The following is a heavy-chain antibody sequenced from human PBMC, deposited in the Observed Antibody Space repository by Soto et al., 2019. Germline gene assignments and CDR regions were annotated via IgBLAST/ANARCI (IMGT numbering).Heavy chain of an antibody. CDR3: ARDNDRPQLGGNYYYILDV. CDR1: GGTFRNSA. Sequence: QVQLEQSGAEVKKPGASVKVSCKASGGTFRNSAISWVRQAPGQGLEWMGGIMPIFRTPDYALKFQGSVTITADESTRTAYMELSGLRSDDTAVYFCARDNDRPQLGGNYYYILDVWGHGTTVTVSS. D-gene: IGHD1-1*01. V-gene: IGHV1-69*12. J-gene: IGHJ6*02. CDR2: IMPIFRTP.